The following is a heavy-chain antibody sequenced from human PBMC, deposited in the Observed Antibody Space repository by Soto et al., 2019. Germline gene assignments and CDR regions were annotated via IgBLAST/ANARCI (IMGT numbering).Heavy chain of an antibody. CDR2: ISSTTNYI. Sequence: EVQLVESGGGLVKPGGSLRLSCAASGFTFTRYSMNWVRQAPGKGLEWVSSISSTTNYIYYGDSMKGRFTISRDNAKNSQYLEMNMLRAEETAVYCWGRETKDLTSSLDYWGQGTLVTVSS. J-gene: IGHJ4*02. CDR1: GFTFTRYS. V-gene: IGHV3-21*06. CDR3: GRETKDLTSSLDY. D-gene: IGHD2-15*01.